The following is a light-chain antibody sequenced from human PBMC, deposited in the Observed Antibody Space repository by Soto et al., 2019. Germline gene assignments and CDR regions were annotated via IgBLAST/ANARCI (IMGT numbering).Light chain of an antibody. J-gene: IGLJ7*01. Sequence: QPVLTQPPSASGTPGQRVTISCSGSGSNIGSNFVYWYQQLPGTAPKLLIYKNSQRPSGVPDRFFGSKSGTSASLAIAGLRSEDEADYYCATWDDSLSAPVVFGGGTQLTVL. V-gene: IGLV1-47*01. CDR2: KNS. CDR3: ATWDDSLSAPVV. CDR1: GSNIGSNF.